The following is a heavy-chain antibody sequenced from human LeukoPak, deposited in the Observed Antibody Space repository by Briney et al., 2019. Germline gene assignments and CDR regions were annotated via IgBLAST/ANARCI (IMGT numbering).Heavy chain of an antibody. CDR3: GFGGSYSNFDY. D-gene: IGHD1-26*01. J-gene: IGHJ4*02. Sequence: GASVKVSCKASGGTFSSYAISWVRQAPGQGLEWMGGIIPIFGTANYAQKFQGRVTITTDESTSTAYMELSSLRSEGTAVYYCGFGGSYSNFDYWGQGTLVTVSS. CDR2: IIPIFGTA. CDR1: GGTFSSYA. V-gene: IGHV1-69*05.